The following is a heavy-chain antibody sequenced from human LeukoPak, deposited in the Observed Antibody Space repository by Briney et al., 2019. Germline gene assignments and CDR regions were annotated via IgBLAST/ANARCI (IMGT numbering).Heavy chain of an antibody. CDR2: VNPDSGNT. V-gene: IGHV1-8*01. CDR3: ARRPSKYYDILTGYYRSEFDY. D-gene: IGHD3-9*01. Sequence: ASVKVSCKASGYTFTSYDINWVRQATGQGLEWMGWVNPDSGNTGYAQKFQGRVTMTRNTSISTAYMELSSLRSEDTAVYYCARRPSKYYDILTGYYRSEFDYWGQGTLVTVSS. CDR1: GYTFTSYD. J-gene: IGHJ4*02.